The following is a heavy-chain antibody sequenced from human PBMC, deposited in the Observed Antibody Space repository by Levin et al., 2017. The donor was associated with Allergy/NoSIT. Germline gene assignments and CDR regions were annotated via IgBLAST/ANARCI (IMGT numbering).Heavy chain of an antibody. D-gene: IGHD3-10*01. CDR2: ISGSGGST. CDR3: AKDFNYLAVRGVDY. CDR1: GFTFSSYA. J-gene: IGHJ4*02. V-gene: IGHV3-23*01. Sequence: GESLKISCAASGFTFSSYAMSWVRQAPGKGLEWVSAISGSGGSTHYADSVKGRFTISRDNSKNTLYLQMNSLRAEDTAVYYCAKDFNYLAVRGVDYWGQGTLVTVSS.